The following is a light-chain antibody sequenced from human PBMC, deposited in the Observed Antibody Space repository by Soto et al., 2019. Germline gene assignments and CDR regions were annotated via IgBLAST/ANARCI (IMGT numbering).Light chain of an antibody. CDR2: TAS. CDR3: QQAAIFPIT. CDR1: QSISSD. Sequence: DIQMTQSPSSLSASVRDRVTITCRASQSISSDLNWYQQKPGKAPNLLIYTASSLQSGVPSRFSGSGSGTDFTLTINGLQPEDFATYYCQQAAIFPITFGQGTRLEIK. V-gene: IGKV1-39*01. J-gene: IGKJ5*01.